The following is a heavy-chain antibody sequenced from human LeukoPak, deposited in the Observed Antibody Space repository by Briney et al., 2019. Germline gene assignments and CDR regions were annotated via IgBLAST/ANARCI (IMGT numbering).Heavy chain of an antibody. CDR3: ARDGGDCSGDSCYVDY. D-gene: IGHD2-15*01. CDR2: IRCDGSNK. V-gene: IGHV3-30*02. CDR1: GFTFSSYG. Sequence: GGSLRLSCAASGFTFSSYGIHWVRQAPGKGLEWVAFIRCDGSNKYYADSVKGRFTISRDNSKNTLYLQMNRLRAGDTAVYYCARDGGDCSGDSCYVDYWGQGTLVTVSS. J-gene: IGHJ4*02.